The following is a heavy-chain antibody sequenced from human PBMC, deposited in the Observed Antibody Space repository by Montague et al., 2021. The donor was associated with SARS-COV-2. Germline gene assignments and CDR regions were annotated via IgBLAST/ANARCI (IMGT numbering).Heavy chain of an antibody. J-gene: IGHJ5*02. Sequence: SLNLSCAASGFTFSSYAMIWVRQAPGKGLEWVSPISSTGGSTYYADSVKGRFIISRDNSRNTVYMQMNNLRAEDTAVYYCAKGFTYYFASGGYPNYFDPWGQGTLVSVSS. CDR1: GFTFSSYA. CDR3: AKGFTYYFASGGYPNYFDP. V-gene: IGHV3-23*01. D-gene: IGHD3-10*01. CDR2: ISSTGGST.